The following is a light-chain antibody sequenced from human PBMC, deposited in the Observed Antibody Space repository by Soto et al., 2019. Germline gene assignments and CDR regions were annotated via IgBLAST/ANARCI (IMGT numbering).Light chain of an antibody. V-gene: IGKV3-15*01. J-gene: IGKJ1*01. CDR1: QSVSNN. CDR2: AAS. CDR3: QQYNNWPRT. Sequence: EIVMSQSPATLSFSSVPRSTLSCMASQSVSNNLAWYHQKPCHAPRLLIFAASTRATSVPARFTGSRSGTEFTLTINSLQSEAFAIYYCQQYNNWPRTFGQGTKVDIK.